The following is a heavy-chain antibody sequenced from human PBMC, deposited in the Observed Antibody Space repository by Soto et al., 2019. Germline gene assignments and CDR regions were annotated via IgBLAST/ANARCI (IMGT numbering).Heavy chain of an antibody. V-gene: IGHV4-34*01. CDR2: INHSGST. Sequence: QVQLQQWGAGLLKPSETLSLTCAVYGGSFSGYYWSWIRLPPGKGLEWIGEINHSGSTNYNPCLKSRVTITVGKSKNQFSLKLSSVNAADTAVYYCARASFRGYSSSWYWFDPWGQGTLVTVSS. CDR1: GGSFSGYY. J-gene: IGHJ5*02. D-gene: IGHD6-13*01. CDR3: ARASFRGYSSSWYWFDP.